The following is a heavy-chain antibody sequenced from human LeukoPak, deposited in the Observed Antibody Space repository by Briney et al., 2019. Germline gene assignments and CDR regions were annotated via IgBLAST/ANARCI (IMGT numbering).Heavy chain of an antibody. J-gene: IGHJ5*02. V-gene: IGHV4-59*08. CDR1: GGSISSYY. D-gene: IGHD5-24*01. Sequence: PSETLSLTCTVSGGSISSYYWSWIRQPPGKGLEWIGYIYYSGSTNYNPSLKSRVTISVDTSKNQFSLKLSSVTAADTAVYYCAGRRWARARNWFDPWGQGTLVTVSS. CDR3: AGRRWARARNWFDP. CDR2: IYYSGST.